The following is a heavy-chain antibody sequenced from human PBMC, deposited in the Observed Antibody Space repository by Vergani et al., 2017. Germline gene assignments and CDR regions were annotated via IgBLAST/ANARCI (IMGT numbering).Heavy chain of an antibody. CDR3: ARCSSASCYVIDI. J-gene: IGHJ3*02. CDR2: IYHSGST. D-gene: IGHD2-2*01. CDR1: GDSITNGGFS. Sequence: QLQLQESGSGLVKPSQTLSLTCAVSGDSITNGGFSWSWIRQPPGKGLEWIGYIYHSGSTYYNPSLKRRVTISVDRSKNQFSLKLSSVTAADTAVYYCARCSSASCYVIDIWGQGTMATVSS. V-gene: IGHV4-30-2*01.